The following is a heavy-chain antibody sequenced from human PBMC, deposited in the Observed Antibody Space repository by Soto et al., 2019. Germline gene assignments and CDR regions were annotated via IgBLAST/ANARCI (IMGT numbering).Heavy chain of an antibody. V-gene: IGHV1-69*06. D-gene: IGHD3-10*01. CDR1: GGTFSSYA. CDR3: ARDRHINYGAHYYGMDV. CDR2: IIPIFGTA. J-gene: IGHJ6*02. Sequence: SVKVSCKASGGTFSSYAISWVRQAPGQGLEWMGGIIPIFGTANYAQKFQGRVTITADKSTSTAYMELSSLRSEDTAVYYCARDRHINYGAHYYGMDVWGQGTTVTVSS.